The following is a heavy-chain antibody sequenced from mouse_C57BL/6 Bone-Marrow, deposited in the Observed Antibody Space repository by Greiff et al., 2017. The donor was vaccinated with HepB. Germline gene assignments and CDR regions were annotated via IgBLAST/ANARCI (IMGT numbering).Heavy chain of an antibody. J-gene: IGHJ1*03. CDR3: ARRRWDDCYFDV. CDR1: GYTFTTYP. Sequence: QVQLQQSGAELVKPGASVKMSCKVSGYTFTTYPIDWMKQNHGKSLEWIGNFHPYNDDTKYNEKFKGKATLTVEKSSSTVYLELSRLTSDDSAVYYCARRRWDDCYFDVWGKGTTVTVSS. D-gene: IGHD4-1*01. CDR2: FHPYNDDT. V-gene: IGHV1-47*01.